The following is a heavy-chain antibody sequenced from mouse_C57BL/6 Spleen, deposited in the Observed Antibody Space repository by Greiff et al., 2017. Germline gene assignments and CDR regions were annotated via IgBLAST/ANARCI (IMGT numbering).Heavy chain of an antibody. J-gene: IGHJ4*01. CDR3: ARSSLYYDYALYAMDY. CDR2: INPSNGGT. Sequence: QVQLQQPGTELVKPGASVKLSCKASGYTFTSYWMHWVKQRPGQGLEWIGNINPSNGGTNYNEKFKSKATLTVDKSSSTAYMQLSSLTSEDSAVYYCARSSLYYDYALYAMDYWGQGTSVTVSS. D-gene: IGHD2-4*01. CDR1: GYTFTSYW. V-gene: IGHV1-53*01.